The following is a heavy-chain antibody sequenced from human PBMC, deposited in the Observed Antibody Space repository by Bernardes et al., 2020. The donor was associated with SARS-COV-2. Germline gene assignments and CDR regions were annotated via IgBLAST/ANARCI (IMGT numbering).Heavy chain of an antibody. CDR2: ISSGSHDI. V-gene: IGHV3-21*01. CDR1: GFSFSSYT. J-gene: IGHJ4*02. CDR3: ARTSKEGFDY. Sequence: GSLRLSCAASGFSFSSYTVNWVRQAPGKGLEWVSSISSGSHDIYYADSVKGRFTISRDNAKNSLYLQMNSLRAEDTAVYYCARTSKEGFDYWGQGTLVTVSS.